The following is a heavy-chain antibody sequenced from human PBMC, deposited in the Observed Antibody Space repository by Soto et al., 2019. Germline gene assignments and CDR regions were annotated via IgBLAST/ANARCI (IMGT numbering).Heavy chain of an antibody. CDR1: GFTVSNNY. CDR2: LYTDGST. Sequence: RRLSCAASGFTVSNNYMSWVRQAPGKGLESVSVLYTDGSTYYADSVKGRFTISRDNPKNTLYLQMNSLRVEDTALYYCATAYCIDGSSCGFYYWGQGTLVTVSS. J-gene: IGHJ4*02. V-gene: IGHV3-53*01. CDR3: ATAYCIDGSSCGFYY. D-gene: IGHD2-15*01.